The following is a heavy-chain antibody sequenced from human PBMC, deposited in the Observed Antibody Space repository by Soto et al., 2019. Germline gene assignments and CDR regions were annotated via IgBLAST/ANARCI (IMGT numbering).Heavy chain of an antibody. CDR2: IYYSGRT. CDR1: GGSISSSSYY. D-gene: IGHD3-9*01. CDR3: ARPRGDYDILTGYYTGTSYGMDV. V-gene: IGHV4-39*01. J-gene: IGHJ6*02. Sequence: PSETLSLTCTVGGGSISSSSYYRGWIRQPPGKRRGWFGGIYYSGRTYYNPSLKGRVTISVDTSKNQFSLKLSSVTAADTAVYYCARPRGDYDILTGYYTGTSYGMDVWGQGTTVT.